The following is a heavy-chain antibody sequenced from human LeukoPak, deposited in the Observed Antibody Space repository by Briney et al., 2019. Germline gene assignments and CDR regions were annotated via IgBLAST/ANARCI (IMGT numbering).Heavy chain of an antibody. Sequence: PGGSLRLSCAASGFTFSSYEMNWVRQAPGKGLEWVSYISSSGSTIYYADSVKGRFTISRDNAKNSLYLQMNSLRAEDTAVYCCARAGYSSSWYDYWGQGTLVTVSS. D-gene: IGHD6-13*01. CDR3: ARAGYSSSWYDY. J-gene: IGHJ4*02. V-gene: IGHV3-48*03. CDR2: ISSSGSTI. CDR1: GFTFSSYE.